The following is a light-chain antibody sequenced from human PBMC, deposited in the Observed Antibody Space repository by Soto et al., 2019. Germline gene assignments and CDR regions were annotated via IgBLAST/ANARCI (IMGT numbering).Light chain of an antibody. J-gene: IGKJ2*01. CDR2: GAS. CDR1: QSVSSSY. V-gene: IGKV3-20*01. CDR3: QQYGSSRHT. Sequence: EIVLTQSPGTLSLSPGERATLSCRASQSVSSSYLAWYQQKPGQAPRLLIYGASSRATGIPDRFSGSGSGTDFTLTISRLEPEDFAVYSCQQYGSSRHTFGQGTKLEIK.